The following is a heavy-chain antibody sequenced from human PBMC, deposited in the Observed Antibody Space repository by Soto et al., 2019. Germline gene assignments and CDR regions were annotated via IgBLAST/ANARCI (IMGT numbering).Heavy chain of an antibody. Sequence: EVQLVESGGGLVQPGGSLRLSCAASGFTFSSYSMNWVRQAPGKGLEWVSYISSSSSTIYYADSVKGRFTISRDNAKNSLYLQMNSLRDEDTAVYYCARDTYQLPVIIAFDIWGQGTMVTVSS. CDR2: ISSSSSTI. CDR3: ARDTYQLPVIIAFDI. D-gene: IGHD2-2*01. J-gene: IGHJ3*02. V-gene: IGHV3-48*02. CDR1: GFTFSSYS.